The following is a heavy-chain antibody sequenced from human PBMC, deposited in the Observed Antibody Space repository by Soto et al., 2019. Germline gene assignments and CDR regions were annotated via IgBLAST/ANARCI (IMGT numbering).Heavy chain of an antibody. J-gene: IGHJ3*02. CDR1: GGSISSGGYS. CDR2: IYYSGST. V-gene: IGHV4-30-2*05. CDR3: ARSAGPSEAFDI. Sequence: SETLSLTCAVSGGSISSGGYSWSWIRQPPGKGLEWIGYIYYSGSTYYNPSLKSRVTISVDTSKNQFSLKLSSVTAADTAVYYCARSAGPSEAFDIWGQGTMVTVSS.